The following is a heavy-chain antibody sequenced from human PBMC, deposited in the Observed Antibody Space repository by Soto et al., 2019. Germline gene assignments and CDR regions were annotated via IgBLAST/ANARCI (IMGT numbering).Heavy chain of an antibody. J-gene: IGHJ6*02. CDR1: GFTFSSYA. CDR3: AKDLVSFQWLVNLGENVYYSYGMDV. D-gene: IGHD6-19*01. V-gene: IGHV3-23*01. CDR2: ISGSGGST. Sequence: EVQLLESGGGLVQPGGSLRLSCAASGFTFSSYAMSWVRQAPGKGLEWVSAISGSGGSTYYADSVKGRFTISRDNSKNTLYLQMNSLRAEDTAVYYCAKDLVSFQWLVNLGENVYYSYGMDVWGQGTTVTVSS.